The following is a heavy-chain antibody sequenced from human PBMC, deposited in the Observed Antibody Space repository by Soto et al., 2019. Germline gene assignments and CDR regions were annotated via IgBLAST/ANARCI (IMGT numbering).Heavy chain of an antibody. CDR2: TYYRSKWYN. Sequence: PSQTLSLTCAISGDSVSSNSAAWNWIRQSPSRGLEWLGGTYYRSKWYNDYAVSVKSRITINPDTSKNQFSLQLNSVTPEDTAVYYCVSSVLRFLEWLSAPADDAFDIWGQGTMVTVSS. CDR3: VSSVLRFLEWLSAPADDAFDI. J-gene: IGHJ3*02. CDR1: GDSVSSNSAA. V-gene: IGHV6-1*01. D-gene: IGHD3-3*01.